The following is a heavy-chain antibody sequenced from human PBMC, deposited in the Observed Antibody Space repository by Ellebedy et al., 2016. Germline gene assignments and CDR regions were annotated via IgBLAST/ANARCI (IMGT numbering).Heavy chain of an antibody. Sequence: GGSLRLXCTASGLNLNTFFMTWVRQAPGKGLEWVTLTSYDGSSEFYAGSVKGRFTVSRDNSKNTLYLQMNSLRTDDTAVYYCARAGPVAGYTVYYYGMDVWGQGTTVTVSS. V-gene: IGHV3-30*03. D-gene: IGHD6-19*01. CDR3: ARAGPVAGYTVYYYGMDV. CDR1: GLNLNTFF. J-gene: IGHJ6*02. CDR2: TSYDGSSE.